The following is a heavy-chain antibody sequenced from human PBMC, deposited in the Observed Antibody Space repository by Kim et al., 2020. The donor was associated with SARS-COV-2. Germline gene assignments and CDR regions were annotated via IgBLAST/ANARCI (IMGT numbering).Heavy chain of an antibody. CDR1: GGSISSSSYY. CDR3: ATQGGAEDIVLVVYAIY. J-gene: IGHJ4*02. V-gene: IGHV4-39*01. Sequence: SETLSLTCTVSGGSISSSSYYWGWIRQPPGKGLEWIGSIYYSGSTYYNPSLKSRVTISVDTSKNQFSLKLSSVTAADTAVYYCATQGGAEDIVLVVYAIYWGQGTLVTVSS. D-gene: IGHD2-8*02. CDR2: IYYSGST.